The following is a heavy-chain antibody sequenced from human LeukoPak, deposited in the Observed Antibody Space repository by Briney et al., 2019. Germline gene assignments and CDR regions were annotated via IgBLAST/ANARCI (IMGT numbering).Heavy chain of an antibody. CDR2: INPIFGTT. CDR1: GGTFSPYA. CDR3: ARGGYSLFDI. V-gene: IGHV1-69*05. J-gene: IGHJ3*02. Sequence: SVKVSCKASGGTFSPYAINWVRQAPGQGLEWMGGINPIFGTTNYAADFQGRVTISTDESTTTAYMEVSSLKSEDTAVYYCARGGYSLFDIWGQGTMVSVSS. D-gene: IGHD5-18*01.